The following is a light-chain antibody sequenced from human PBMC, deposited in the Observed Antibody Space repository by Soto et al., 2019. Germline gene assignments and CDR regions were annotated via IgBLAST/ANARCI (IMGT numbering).Light chain of an antibody. V-gene: IGLV2-14*01. CDR3: SSYTSISTYV. Sequence: QSVLIQPPSLSGSPGQSVTISCTGTSSDVGGYNFVSWYQQHPDKAPKLMIYDVTTRPSGVSNRFSGSKSGNTASLTISGLQAEDEADYYCSSYTSISTYVFGTGTKVTVL. J-gene: IGLJ1*01. CDR1: SSDVGGYNF. CDR2: DVT.